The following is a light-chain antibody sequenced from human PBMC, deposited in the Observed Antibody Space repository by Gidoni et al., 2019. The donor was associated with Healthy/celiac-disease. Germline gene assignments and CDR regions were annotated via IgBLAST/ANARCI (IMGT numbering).Light chain of an antibody. J-gene: IGKJ3*01. CDR3: QQYGSSPFT. V-gene: IGKV3-20*01. CDR1: QSVSSSY. Sequence: SCTARQSVSSSYLAWYQQQPGQAPRLLIYGAASRATGIPDRFSGSGSGTDFTLTISRLEPEDFAVYYCQQYGSSPFTFGPGTKVDIK. CDR2: GAA.